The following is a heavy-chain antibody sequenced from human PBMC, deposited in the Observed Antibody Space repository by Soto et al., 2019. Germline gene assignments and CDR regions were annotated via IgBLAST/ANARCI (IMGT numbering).Heavy chain of an antibody. V-gene: IGHV1-2*02. Sequence: QVQLVQSGAEVKKPGASVKVSCKASGYTFTGYYIHWLRQAPGQWPEWMGWIDPNSGDTNYAQKLQDGVTMTSGSSISTAYMELGRLRSDDTAVYYCARQKYSSSWFYDYWGQGTLVTVSS. J-gene: IGHJ4*02. D-gene: IGHD6-13*01. CDR2: IDPNSGDT. CDR1: GYTFTGYY. CDR3: ARQKYSSSWFYDY.